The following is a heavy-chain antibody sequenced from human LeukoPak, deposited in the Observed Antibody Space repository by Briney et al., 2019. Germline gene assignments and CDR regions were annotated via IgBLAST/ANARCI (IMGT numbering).Heavy chain of an antibody. CDR1: GYTFTTYY. V-gene: IGHV1-46*01. CDR2: INPSGGST. D-gene: IGHD4-23*01. J-gene: IGHJ6*03. CDR3: ARDGGNNYYYYMDV. Sequence: ASVKVSCKASGYTFTTYYMHWVRQAPGQGLEWMGIINPSGGSTRYAQKFQGRVTMTRDMSTSTIYMELSSLRSEDTAVYYCARDGGNNYYYYMDVWGKGTTVTVSS.